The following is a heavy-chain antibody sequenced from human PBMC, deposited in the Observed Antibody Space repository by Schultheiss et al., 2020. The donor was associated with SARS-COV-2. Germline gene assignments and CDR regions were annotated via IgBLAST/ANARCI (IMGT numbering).Heavy chain of an antibody. CDR2: IYYSGST. V-gene: IGHV4-59*01. CDR1: GGSFSGYY. Sequence: SETLSLTCAAYGGSFSGYYWSWIRQPPGKGLEWIGYIYYSGSTNYNPSLKSRVIISVDTSKNKFSLKLSSVTAAETAVYYCAREKDYDSSGYYRAFDIWGQGTMVTVSS. J-gene: IGHJ3*02. CDR3: AREKDYDSSGYYRAFDI. D-gene: IGHD3-22*01.